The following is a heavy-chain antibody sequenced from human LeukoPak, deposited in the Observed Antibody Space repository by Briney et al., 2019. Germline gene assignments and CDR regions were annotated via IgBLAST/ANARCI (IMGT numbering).Heavy chain of an antibody. Sequence: GRSLRLSCAASGFTFSSHAMSWVRQAPGKGLEWVSAISGSGGSTYYADSVKGRFTISRDNSKNTLYLQMNSLRAEDTAVYYCATTPTIAVAGTIGGYWGQGTLVTVSS. CDR2: ISGSGGST. CDR3: ATTPTIAVAGTIGGY. V-gene: IGHV3-23*01. D-gene: IGHD6-19*01. J-gene: IGHJ4*02. CDR1: GFTFSSHA.